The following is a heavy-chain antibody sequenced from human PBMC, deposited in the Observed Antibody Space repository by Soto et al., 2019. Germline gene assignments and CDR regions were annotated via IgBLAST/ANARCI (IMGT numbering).Heavy chain of an antibody. V-gene: IGHV4-59*08. Sequence: TSETLSLTCPVSGGSISSYYWSWIRQPPGKGLEWIGYIYYSGSTNYNPSLKSRVTISVDTSKNQFSLKLSSVTAADTAVYYCARHYGDYVFPYYYYYGMDVWGQGTTVTVSS. CDR2: IYYSGST. CDR3: ARHYGDYVFPYYYYYGMDV. J-gene: IGHJ6*02. CDR1: GGSISSYY. D-gene: IGHD4-17*01.